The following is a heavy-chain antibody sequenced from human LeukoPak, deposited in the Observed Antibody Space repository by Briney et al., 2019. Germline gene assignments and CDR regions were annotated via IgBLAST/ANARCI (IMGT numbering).Heavy chain of an antibody. J-gene: IGHJ4*02. CDR3: ARARSSSWLGYFDY. V-gene: IGHV3-53*01. CDR2: IYSGGST. Sequence: GGSLRLSCAASGFTVSSNYMSWVRQAPGKGLEWVSVIYSGGSTYYADSVKGRFTISRDNSKNTLYLQTNSLRAEDTAVYYCARARSSSWLGYFDYWGQGTLVTVSS. D-gene: IGHD6-13*01. CDR1: GFTVSSNY.